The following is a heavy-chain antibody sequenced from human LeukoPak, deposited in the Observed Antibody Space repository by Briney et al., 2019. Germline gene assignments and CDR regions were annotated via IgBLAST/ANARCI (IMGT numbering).Heavy chain of an antibody. CDR1: EFTFSSYA. CDR3: AKAPASASDRTTHFSDYFHS. CDR2: ISAGGGST. J-gene: IGHJ4*02. D-gene: IGHD1-14*01. V-gene: IGHV3-23*01. Sequence: GGSLRLSCAASEFTFSSYAMSWVRQAPGKGLEWVSAISAGGGSTYYADSVKGRFAISRDSSKNTLYLQMNSLRADDTAVYYCAKAPASASDRTTHFSDYFHSWGQGTLVTVSS.